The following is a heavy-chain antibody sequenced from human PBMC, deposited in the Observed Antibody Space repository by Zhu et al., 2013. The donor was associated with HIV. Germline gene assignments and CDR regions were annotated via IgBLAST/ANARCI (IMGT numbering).Heavy chain of an antibody. D-gene: IGHD3-22*01. J-gene: IGHJ4*02. Sequence: QVQLVQSGAEVKKPGSSVKVSCKASGGTFSSYAISWVRQAPGQGLEWMGGIIPIFGTANYAQKFQGRVTITADESTSTAYMELSSLRSEDTAVYYCARARHYDSSGYVYYFDYWGQGTLVTVSS. CDR3: ARARHYDSSGYVYYFDY. CDR2: IIPIFGTA. CDR1: GGTFSSYA. V-gene: IGHV1-69*01.